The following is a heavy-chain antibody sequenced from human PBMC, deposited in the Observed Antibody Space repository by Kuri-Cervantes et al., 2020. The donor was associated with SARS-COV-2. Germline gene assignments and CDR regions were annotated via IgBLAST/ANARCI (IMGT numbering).Heavy chain of an antibody. CDR3: AKDGDVGTRRRFSGWTYYYYGMDV. J-gene: IGHJ6*02. CDR2: ISYDGSSK. CDR1: GFTFSTYA. V-gene: IGHV3-30-3*01. D-gene: IGHD6-19*01. Sequence: GGSLRLSCAASGFTFSTYAMHWVRQAPGKGLEWVAVISYDGSSKNYADSVKGRFTISRDNSKNTLYLQMNSLRAEDTAVYYCAKDGDVGTRRRFSGWTYYYYGMDVWGQGTTVTVSS.